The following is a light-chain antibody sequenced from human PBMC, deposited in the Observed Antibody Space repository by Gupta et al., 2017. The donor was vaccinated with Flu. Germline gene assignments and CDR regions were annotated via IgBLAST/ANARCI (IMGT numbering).Light chain of an antibody. CDR2: WAS. CDR1: QSVLYSSNNKNY. CDR3: QQWHTTPIT. V-gene: IGKV4-1*01. J-gene: IGKJ5*01. Sequence: DIVMTQSPDSLAVSLGERATINCKSSQSVLYSSNNKNYFGWYQQKPRQPPRLLIYWASTRESGVPDRFSGSGSGTDFTLTINNLQAEDVAVYYCQQWHTTPITFGQGTRLEIK.